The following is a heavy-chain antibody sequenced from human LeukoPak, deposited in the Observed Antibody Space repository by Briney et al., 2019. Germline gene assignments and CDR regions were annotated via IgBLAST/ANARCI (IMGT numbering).Heavy chain of an antibody. D-gene: IGHD3-10*01. J-gene: IGHJ4*02. V-gene: IGHV4-59*08. Sequence: SETLSLTCTVSGGSISSYYWSWIRQPPGKGLEWIGYIYYSGSTNSNPSLKTRLTISLDTSNKEVSLKLSSVTAADTAVYYCAGGNIRDELDYWGQGILVTVYS. CDR2: IYYSGST. CDR3: AGGNIRDELDY. CDR1: GGSISSYY.